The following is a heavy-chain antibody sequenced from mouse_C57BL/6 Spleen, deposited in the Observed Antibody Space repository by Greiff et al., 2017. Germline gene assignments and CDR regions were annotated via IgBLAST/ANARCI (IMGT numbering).Heavy chain of an antibody. CDR1: GFSLTSYG. J-gene: IGHJ3*01. CDR3: ARKGSYDCYYWFAY. V-gene: IGHV2-2*01. Sequence: VLLVESGPGLVQPSQSLSISCTVSGFSLTSYGVHWVRQSPGQGLEWLGVIWSGGSTDYNAAFISRLSISKDNSKSQVFFKMNSLQADDTAIYYCARKGSYDCYYWFAYWGQGTLVTVSA. CDR2: IWSGGST. D-gene: IGHD2-3*01.